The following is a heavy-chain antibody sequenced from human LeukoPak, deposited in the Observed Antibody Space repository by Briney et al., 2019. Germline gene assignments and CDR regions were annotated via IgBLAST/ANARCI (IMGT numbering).Heavy chain of an antibody. CDR1: NSSISSSHNY. Sequence: SETLSLTCIVSNSSISSSHNYWGWIRQPPGKGLEWIGSLHYTGSTYYNLSLKSRVFMSVDTSKNQFSLRLKSVTAADTAIYYCARQTPRRDHGDKYWFDSWGQGTLVIVSS. J-gene: IGHJ5*01. CDR2: LHYTGST. CDR3: ARQTPRRDHGDKYWFDS. D-gene: IGHD4/OR15-4a*01. V-gene: IGHV4-39*01.